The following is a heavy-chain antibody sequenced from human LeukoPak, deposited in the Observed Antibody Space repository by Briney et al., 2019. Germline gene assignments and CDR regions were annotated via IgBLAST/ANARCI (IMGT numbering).Heavy chain of an antibody. CDR2: FHYSGYT. V-gene: IGHV4-59*12. Sequence: PGGSLRLSCAASGFTFSSYEMNWVRQPPGKGLEWIGSFHYSGYTDYNPSLKSRVTISVNTSKSQFSLKLSSLTAAHTAVYYCARKDSSSDAFDYWDQGTLVTVSS. D-gene: IGHD6-6*01. CDR3: ARKDSSSDAFDY. J-gene: IGHJ4*02. CDR1: GFTFSSYE.